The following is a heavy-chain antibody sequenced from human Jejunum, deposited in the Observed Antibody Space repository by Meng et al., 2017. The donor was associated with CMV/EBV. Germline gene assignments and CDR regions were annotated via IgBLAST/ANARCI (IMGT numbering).Heavy chain of an antibody. D-gene: IGHD1-26*01. V-gene: IGHV2-5*02. CDR2: IYRGDDK. CDR3: AHFVGGYYPSRPDY. Sequence: QTTLKESGPTLVKPTQTLTLTCSFSGFSPSTSGEGVGWIRQPPGKALEWLALIYRGDDKRYSPSLISRLTIAKDTSKNEVVLTLTNMGPIDTGTYYCAHFVGGYYPSRPDYWGQGTLVTVSS. CDR1: GFSPSTSGEG. J-gene: IGHJ4*02.